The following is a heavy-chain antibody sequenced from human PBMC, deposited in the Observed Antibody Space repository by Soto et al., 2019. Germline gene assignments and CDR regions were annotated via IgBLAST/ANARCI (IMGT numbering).Heavy chain of an antibody. D-gene: IGHD1-26*01. Sequence: ASVKVSCKASGYTFTSYYMHWVRQAPGQGLEWMGIINPSGGSTSYAQKFQGRVTMTRDTSTSTVYMELSSLRSEDTAVYYCARDRGPYSGSLYWFDPWGQGTLVTVSS. J-gene: IGHJ5*02. V-gene: IGHV1-46*01. CDR1: GYTFTSYY. CDR3: ARDRGPYSGSLYWFDP. CDR2: INPSGGST.